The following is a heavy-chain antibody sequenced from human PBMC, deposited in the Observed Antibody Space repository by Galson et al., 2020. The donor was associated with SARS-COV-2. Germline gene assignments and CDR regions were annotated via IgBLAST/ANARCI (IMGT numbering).Heavy chain of an antibody. V-gene: IGHV3-64D*09. Sequence: GGYLRLSCATSGFMFSDYAMHWVRQAQGKGLEYVSAISPNAATSFYADSVDGRFTMSRDNSRNMFYLHMTGLRLDDTAVYYCLSYSSTRHNFWGQGTLVTVSS. CDR2: ISPNAATS. J-gene: IGHJ4*02. D-gene: IGHD6-19*01. CDR3: LSYSSTRHNF. CDR1: GFMFSDYA.